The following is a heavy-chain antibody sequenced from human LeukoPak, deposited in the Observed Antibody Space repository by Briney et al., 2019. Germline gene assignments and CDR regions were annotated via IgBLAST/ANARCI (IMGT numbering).Heavy chain of an antibody. CDR2: ISAYNGNT. V-gene: IGHV1-18*01. CDR1: GYTFTSYG. CDR3: ARDLAEGYSGYDSPFDY. Sequence: ASVKVSCKASGYTFTSYGISWVRQAPGQGLEWMGWISAYNGNTNYAQKLQGRVTMTTDTSTSTAYMELRSLRSDDTAVYYCARDLAEGYSGYDSPFDYWGQGTLVTVSS. D-gene: IGHD5-12*01. J-gene: IGHJ4*02.